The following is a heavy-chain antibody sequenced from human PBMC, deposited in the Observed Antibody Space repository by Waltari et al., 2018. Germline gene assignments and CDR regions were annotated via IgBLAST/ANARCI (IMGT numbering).Heavy chain of an antibody. CDR2: IWPGDSET. Sequence: EVLLVPSGAELRKPGESLTIPCQASGYSFTSEWNAWVPRTPEGGLGWMGIIWPGDSETKYSPSFQGQVTFSVDKTTETAYLQWSSLKASDSATYYCARRSLYLDFWGTGTTVTV. CDR3: ARRSLYLDF. V-gene: IGHV5-51*01. J-gene: IGHJ6*03. CDR1: GYSFTSEW.